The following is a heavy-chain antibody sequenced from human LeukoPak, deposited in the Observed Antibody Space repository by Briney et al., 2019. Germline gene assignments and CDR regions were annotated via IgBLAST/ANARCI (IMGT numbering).Heavy chain of an antibody. D-gene: IGHD3-3*01. CDR2: IYYSGST. J-gene: IGHJ6*03. V-gene: IGHV4-59*01. CDR3: ARATTYYDFWSGYYLYYYYMDV. Sequence: SETLSLTCTVSGGSISSYYWSWIRQPPGKGLEWIGYIYYSGSTNYNPSLKSRVTISVDTSKNQFSLKLSSVTAADTAVYYCARATTYYDFWSGYYLYYYYMDVWGKGTTVTVSS. CDR1: GGSISSYY.